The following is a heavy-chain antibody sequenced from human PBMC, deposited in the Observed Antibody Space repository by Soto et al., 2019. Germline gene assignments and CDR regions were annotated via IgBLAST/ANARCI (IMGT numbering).Heavy chain of an antibody. CDR2: IYYSGST. CDR1: GGSISSSSYY. CDR3: ARTTVTTPPYGMDV. Sequence: SETLSLTCTVSGGSISSSSYYWGWIRQPPGKGLEWIGSIYYSGSTYYNPSLKSRVTISVDTSKNQFSLKLSSVTAADTAVYYCARTTVTTPPYGMDVWGQGTTVTVSS. J-gene: IGHJ6*02. D-gene: IGHD4-4*01. V-gene: IGHV4-39*01.